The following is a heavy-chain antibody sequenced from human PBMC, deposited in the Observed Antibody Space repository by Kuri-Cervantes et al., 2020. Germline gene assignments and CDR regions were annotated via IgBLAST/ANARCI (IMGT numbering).Heavy chain of an antibody. J-gene: IGHJ5*02. CDR2: IYHSGSA. V-gene: IGHV4-38-2*02. Sequence: SETLSLTCTVSGYSISSGYYWGWIRQPPGKGLEWIGNIYHSGSAYYNPSLKSRVTISVDTSKNQFSLKLSSVTAADTAVYYCARGPSYPWFDPWGQGTLVTVSS. CDR1: GYSISSGYY. CDR3: ARGPSYPWFDP.